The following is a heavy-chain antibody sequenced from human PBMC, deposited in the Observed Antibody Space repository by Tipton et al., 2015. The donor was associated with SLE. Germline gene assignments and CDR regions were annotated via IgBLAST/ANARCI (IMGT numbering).Heavy chain of an antibody. CDR1: GGSISSGGYY. CDR3: ARDRDIGAAIRRAAAYWYFDL. J-gene: IGHJ2*01. D-gene: IGHD2-2*01. Sequence: TLSLTCTVSGGSISSGGYYWSWIRQSPGKGLEWIGYISYSGSTNYNSSLKSRLTISVDTSKNQLSLKLNSVTAADTAVYYCARDRDIGAAIRRAAAYWYFDLWGRGTLVTVSS. CDR2: ISYSGST. V-gene: IGHV4-31*03.